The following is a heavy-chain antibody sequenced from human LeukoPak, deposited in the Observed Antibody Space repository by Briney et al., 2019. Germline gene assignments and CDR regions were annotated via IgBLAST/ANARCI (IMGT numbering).Heavy chain of an antibody. CDR2: ITPVSDLA. CDR3: ARVKLAYYYDSSGYYYDWFDP. CDR1: GVIFSSDT. V-gene: IGHV1-69*16. Sequence: SVKVSCKASGVIFSSDTFSWVRQAPGQGLEWMGKITPVSDLARYAQKFQGRVTITTDESTSAAYMELSSLRSEDTAVYYCARVKLAYYYDSSGYYYDWFDPWGQGTLFTVSS. D-gene: IGHD3-22*01. J-gene: IGHJ5*02.